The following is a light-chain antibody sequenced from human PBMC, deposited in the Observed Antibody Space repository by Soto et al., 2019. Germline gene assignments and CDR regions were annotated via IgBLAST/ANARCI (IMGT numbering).Light chain of an antibody. CDR3: QQYHNWPLT. V-gene: IGKV3D-15*01. CDR2: DAS. CDR1: QSVSSSY. J-gene: IGKJ5*01. Sequence: EIVLTQSPGTLSLSTGERATLSCRASQSVSSSYLAWYQQKPGQAPRLLIYDASNRATGIPARFSGSGSGTEFTLTVSSLQSEDFAVYYCQQYHNWPLTFGQGTRLEIK.